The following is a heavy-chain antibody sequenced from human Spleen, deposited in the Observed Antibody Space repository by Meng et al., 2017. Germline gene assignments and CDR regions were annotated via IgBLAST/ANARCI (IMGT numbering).Heavy chain of an antibody. CDR3: AKDVVGTTTTYYFDY. V-gene: IGHV3-23*01. J-gene: IGHJ4*02. CDR1: GFNFGDYA. CDR2: ISGSGGST. Sequence: GESLKISCTASGFNFGDYAMSWFRQAPGKGLEWVSAISGSGGSTYYADSVKGRFTISRDNSKNTLYLQMNSLRAEDTAVYYCAKDVVGTTTTYYFDYWGQGTLVTVSS. D-gene: IGHD1-26*01.